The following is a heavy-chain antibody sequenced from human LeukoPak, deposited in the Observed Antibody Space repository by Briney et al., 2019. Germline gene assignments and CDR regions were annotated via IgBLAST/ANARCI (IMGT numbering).Heavy chain of an antibody. V-gene: IGHV1-2*02. CDR2: INPNTGAT. CDR1: VYTLTVYY. CDR3: ARDRVGSGWPRPYYFEV. Sequence: ASVNVSCKSSVYTLTVYYLHWVRQAPGQGLEGMGWINPNTGATHSAQKFQGRITMTRDSSISTAYMDLSRLRSDDTAVYYCARDRVGSGWPRPYYFEVWGQGTLVTVSS. J-gene: IGHJ4*02. D-gene: IGHD6-19*01.